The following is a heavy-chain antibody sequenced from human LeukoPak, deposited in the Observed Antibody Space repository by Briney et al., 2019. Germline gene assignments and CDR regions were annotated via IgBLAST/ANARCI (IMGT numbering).Heavy chain of an antibody. D-gene: IGHD4-23*01. CDR3: ATRPTPPYYYYYMDV. J-gene: IGHJ6*03. V-gene: IGHV4-39*01. CDR1: GGSITNTNYY. CDR2: VYHSGVT. Sequence: SETLSLTCTVSGGSITNTNYYWAWIRQPPGEGLEWIGSVYHSGVTYYTPSLKSRVSISVDTSNNQFSLKVTSVTAADTAVYYCATRPTPPYYYYYMDVWGKGTTVTVSS.